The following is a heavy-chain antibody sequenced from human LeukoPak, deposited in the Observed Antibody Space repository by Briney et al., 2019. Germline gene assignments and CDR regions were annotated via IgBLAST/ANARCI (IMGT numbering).Heavy chain of an antibody. CDR1: GYTFTGYY. J-gene: IGHJ6*03. CDR3: ARGIQLSLRYFDWFSSDYYYYYMDV. CDR2: INPNSGGT. V-gene: IGHV1-2*02. D-gene: IGHD3-9*01. Sequence: GASVKVSCKASGYTFTGYYMHWVRQAPGQGLEWMGWINPNSGGTHYAQKFQGRVTMTRDTSLSTAYMELSRLRSDDTAVYYCARGIQLSLRYFDWFSSDYYYYYMDVWGKGTTVTVSS.